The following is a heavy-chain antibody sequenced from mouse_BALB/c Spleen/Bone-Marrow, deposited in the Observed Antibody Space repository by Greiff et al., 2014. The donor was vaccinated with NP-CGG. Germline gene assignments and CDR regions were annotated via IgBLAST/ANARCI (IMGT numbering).Heavy chain of an antibody. V-gene: IGHV5-15*02. CDR2: ISNLAYSI. CDR1: GFTFSDYG. D-gene: IGHD1-1*01. J-gene: IGHJ1*01. Sequence: EVQGVESGGGLVQPGGSRKLSCAASGFTFSDYGMAWVRQAPGKGPEWVAFISNLAYSIYYADTVTGRFTISRENAKNTLYLEMSSLRSEDTAMYYCARDQVYYYSSSYGYFDVWGAGTTVTVSS. CDR3: ARDQVYYYSSSYGYFDV.